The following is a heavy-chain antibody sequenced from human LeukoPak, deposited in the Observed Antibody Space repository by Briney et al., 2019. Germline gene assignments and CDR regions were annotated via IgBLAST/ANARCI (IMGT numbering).Heavy chain of an antibody. CDR2: IYYSGNT. CDR3: ARVKSAARRNYNWFDP. Sequence: PSETLSLTCTVSGGSISSSLYYWGWIRQPPGKGLEWIGSIYYSGNTYYNPSLKSRVTISVDTSKNQFSLKLSSVTAADTAVYYCARVKSAARRNYNWFDPWGQGTLVTVSS. D-gene: IGHD6-6*01. CDR1: GGSISSSLYY. V-gene: IGHV4-39*07. J-gene: IGHJ5*02.